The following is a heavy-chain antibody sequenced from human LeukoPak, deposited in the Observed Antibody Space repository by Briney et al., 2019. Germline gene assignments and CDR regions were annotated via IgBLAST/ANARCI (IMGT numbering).Heavy chain of an antibody. CDR2: ISSSSSYI. CDR3: ARDSSGWYYFDY. CDR1: GFTFSSYS. J-gene: IGHJ4*02. V-gene: IGHV3-21*01. Sequence: PGGSLRLSCAASGFTFSSYSKNWARQAPGKGLEWVSSISSSSSYIYYADSVKGRFTISRDNAKNSLYLQMNSLRAEDTAVYYCARDSSGWYYFDYWGQGTLVTVSS. D-gene: IGHD6-19*01.